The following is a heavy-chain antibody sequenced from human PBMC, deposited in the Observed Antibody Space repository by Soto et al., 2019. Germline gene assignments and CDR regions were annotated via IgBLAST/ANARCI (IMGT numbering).Heavy chain of an antibody. Sequence: EVQLVESGGGLVQPGGSLRLSCATSGFTFNNQYMDWVRQAPGKGLEWVGRSRNKANSYTTEYAASVKGRFTISRDETEGSLYLQMNSLKTEDTAVYYCTRVRGDYGFDYWGHGTLVTVSS. V-gene: IGHV3-72*01. CDR3: TRVRGDYGFDY. J-gene: IGHJ4*01. CDR1: GFTFNNQY. D-gene: IGHD4-17*01. CDR2: SRNKANSYTT.